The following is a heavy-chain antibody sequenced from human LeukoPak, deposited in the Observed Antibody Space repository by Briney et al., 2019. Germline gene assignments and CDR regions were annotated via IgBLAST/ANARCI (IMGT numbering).Heavy chain of an antibody. CDR2: ISGGGGST. CDR1: GFTFSSYA. Sequence: GESLKISCAASGFTFSSYAMSWVRQAPGKGLEWVSAISGGGGSTYYADSVKGRFTISRDNSKNTLYLQMNSLRAEDTAVYYCAKGFGASMVRGVMVSADWGQGTLVTVSS. D-gene: IGHD3-10*01. V-gene: IGHV3-23*01. J-gene: IGHJ4*02. CDR3: AKGFGASMVRGVMVSAD.